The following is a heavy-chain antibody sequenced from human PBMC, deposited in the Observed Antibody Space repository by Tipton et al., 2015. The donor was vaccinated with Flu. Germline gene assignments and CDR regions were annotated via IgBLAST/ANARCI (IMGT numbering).Heavy chain of an antibody. J-gene: IGHJ4*02. CDR3: ARGRRLRFLEWLFKGYFDY. CDR2: IYYSGST. V-gene: IGHV4-59*12. D-gene: IGHD3-3*01. Sequence: TLSLTCTVSGGSISSYYWSWIRQPPGKGLEWIGYIYYSGSTNYNPSLKSRVTISVDTSKNQFSLKLSSVTAADTAVYYCARGRRLRFLEWLFKGYFDYWGQGTLVTVSS. CDR1: GGSISSYY.